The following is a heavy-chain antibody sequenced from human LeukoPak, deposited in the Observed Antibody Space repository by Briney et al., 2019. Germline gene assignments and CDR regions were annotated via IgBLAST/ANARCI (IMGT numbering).Heavy chain of an antibody. CDR1: GYTFTSYG. J-gene: IGHJ4*02. D-gene: IGHD2-8*01. CDR3: ARVAHCTNGVCYSHGLLDY. Sequence: EASVKVSCKASGYTFTSYGISWVRQAPGQGLEWMGWISAYNGNTNYAQKLQGRVTMTTDTSTSTAYMELRSLRSDDTAVYYCARVAHCTNGVCYSHGLLDYWGQGTLVTVSS. CDR2: ISAYNGNT. V-gene: IGHV1-18*01.